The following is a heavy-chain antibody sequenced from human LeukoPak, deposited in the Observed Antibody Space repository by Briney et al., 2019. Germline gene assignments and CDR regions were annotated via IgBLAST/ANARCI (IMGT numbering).Heavy chain of an antibody. CDR1: GGSISSYY. Sequence: SETLSLTCTVSGGSISSYYWSWLRQPAGKGLEWLGRIYTSGSTNYNPSLKSRVTMSVDTSENQFSLKLSSVTAADTAVYYCARDVGWYNFDYWGQGTLVTVSS. CDR2: IYTSGST. CDR3: ARDVGWYNFDY. D-gene: IGHD6-19*01. J-gene: IGHJ4*02. V-gene: IGHV4-4*07.